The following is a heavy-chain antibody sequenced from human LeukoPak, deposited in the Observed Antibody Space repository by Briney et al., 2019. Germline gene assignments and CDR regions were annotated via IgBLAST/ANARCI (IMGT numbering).Heavy chain of an antibody. CDR3: ARYYDLLSGYTRPFDC. Sequence: PGGSLRLSCAASGFTFSSYAMSWVRQAPGKGLEWVSSLSSSSSYIYYADSVKGRFTISRDNAKNSLYLQMDSLRAEDTAVYYCARYYDLLSGYTRPFDCWGQGTLVTVSS. V-gene: IGHV3-21*01. CDR1: GFTFSSYA. CDR2: LSSSSSYI. D-gene: IGHD3-3*01. J-gene: IGHJ4*02.